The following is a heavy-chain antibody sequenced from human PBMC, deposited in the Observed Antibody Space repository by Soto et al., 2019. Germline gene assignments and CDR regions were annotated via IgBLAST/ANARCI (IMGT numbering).Heavy chain of an antibody. D-gene: IGHD2-2*01. J-gene: IGHJ6*02. CDR1: GYTFTSYG. V-gene: IGHV1-18*01. Sequence: ASVKVSCKASGYTFTSYGISWVRQAPGQGLEWMGWISAYNGNTNYAQKLQGRVAMTTDTSTSTAYMELRSLRSDDTAVYYCARDRVVVVVPAARNGTYYYYGMDVWGQGTTVTVSS. CDR2: ISAYNGNT. CDR3: ARDRVVVVVPAARNGTYYYYGMDV.